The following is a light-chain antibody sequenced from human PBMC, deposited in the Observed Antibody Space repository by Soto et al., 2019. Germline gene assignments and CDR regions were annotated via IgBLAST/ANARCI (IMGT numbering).Light chain of an antibody. J-gene: IGKJ1*01. CDR2: DAS. Sequence: EIVMTQSPGTLSVSPGERAALSCRASQSVSSNLAWYQQKPGQAPRLLIYDASTRATGIPARFSGSGSGTEFTLTISSLQSEDVAVYSYQQYNDWPRTFGQGTKVEIK. CDR1: QSVSSN. CDR3: QQYNDWPRT. V-gene: IGKV3-15*01.